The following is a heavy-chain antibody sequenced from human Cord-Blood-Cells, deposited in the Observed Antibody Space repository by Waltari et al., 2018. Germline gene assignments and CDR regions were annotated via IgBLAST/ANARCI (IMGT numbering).Heavy chain of an antibody. CDR2: INHSGTT. Sequence: QVQIQQWGAGLLKPSETLSLTCAVYGGSFSGYYWSWIRQPPRQGLEWIGEINHSGTTNYNPSLKSRVTRSVDTSKNQFSLKLSSVTAADTAVYYCARGLGFRELYYYYHGMDVWGQGTTVTVSS. CDR3: ARGLGFRELYYYYHGMDV. J-gene: IGHJ6*02. D-gene: IGHD3-10*01. CDR1: GGSFSGYY. V-gene: IGHV4-34*01.